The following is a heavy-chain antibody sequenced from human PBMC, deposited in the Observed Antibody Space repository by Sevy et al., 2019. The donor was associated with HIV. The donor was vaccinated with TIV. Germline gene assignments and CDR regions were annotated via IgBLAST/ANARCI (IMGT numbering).Heavy chain of an antibody. CDR3: ARVDGALYYYGMDV. CDR1: GGSISSYY. D-gene: IGHD3-10*01. V-gene: IGHV4-59*13. CDR2: IYYSGST. J-gene: IGHJ6*02. Sequence: SETLSLTCTVSGGSISSYYWSWIRQPPGKGLEWIGYIYYSGSTNYNPSLKSRVTISVDTSKNQFSLKLSSVTAADTAVYYCARVDGALYYYGMDVWGQGTTVTVSS.